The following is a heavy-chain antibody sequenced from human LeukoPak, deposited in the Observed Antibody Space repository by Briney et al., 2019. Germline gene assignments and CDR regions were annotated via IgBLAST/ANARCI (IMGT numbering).Heavy chain of an antibody. CDR1: GGSIKRDY. D-gene: IGHD6-6*01. Sequence: SEILSLTCTVSGGSIKRDYWNWVRQPAGEGLEWIGRIHYSGATNYNPSLRSRVTMSVDTSKNQFSLRLSSVTAADTAVYYCARHRAYSSSSPFDYWGQGTLVTVSS. CDR3: ARHRAYSSSSPFDY. CDR2: IHYSGAT. V-gene: IGHV4-4*07. J-gene: IGHJ4*02.